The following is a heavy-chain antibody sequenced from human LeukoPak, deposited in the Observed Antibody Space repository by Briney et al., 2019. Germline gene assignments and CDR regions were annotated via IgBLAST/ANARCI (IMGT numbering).Heavy chain of an antibody. CDR2: INSDGSST. CDR3: ARISSWYVGYYFDY. D-gene: IGHD6-13*01. V-gene: IGHV3-74*01. J-gene: IGHJ4*02. Sequence: GGSLRLSCAASGFTISSYWMHWVRQAPGKGLVWVSRINSDGSSTSYADSVKGRFTISRDNAKNTLYLQMNSLRAEDTAVYYCARISSWYVGYYFDYWGQGTLVTVSS. CDR1: GFTISSYW.